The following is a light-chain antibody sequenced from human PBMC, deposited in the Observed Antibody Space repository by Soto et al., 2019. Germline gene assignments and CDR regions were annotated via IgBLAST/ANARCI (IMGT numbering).Light chain of an antibody. CDR2: DAS. J-gene: IGKJ5*01. CDR1: QSVSSY. CDR3: QQRSNWPPST. V-gene: IGKV3-11*01. Sequence: EIVLTQSPATLSLSPGERATLSCRASQSVSSYLAWYQQKPGQAPRLLIYDASNRATGIPARFSGSGSGTDFTPTISSLEPEDFAVYYCQQRSNWPPSTFGQGTRLEIK.